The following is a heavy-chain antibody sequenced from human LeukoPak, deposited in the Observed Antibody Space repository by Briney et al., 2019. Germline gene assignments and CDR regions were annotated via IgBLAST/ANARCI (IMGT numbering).Heavy chain of an antibody. J-gene: IGHJ6*03. CDR2: ISGSGGST. Sequence: GGSLRLSCAASGFTFSSYAMSWVRQAPGKGLEWVSAISGSGGSTYYADSVKGRFTISSDNSKNILYLQMNSLRAEDTAVYYCAKDRCSNGIGCYYYYMDVWGKGTTVTISS. CDR1: GFTFSSYA. CDR3: AKDRCSNGIGCYYYYMDV. D-gene: IGHD2-8*01. V-gene: IGHV3-23*01.